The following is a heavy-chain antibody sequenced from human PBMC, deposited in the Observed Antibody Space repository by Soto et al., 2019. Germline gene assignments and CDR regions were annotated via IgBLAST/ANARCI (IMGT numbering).Heavy chain of an antibody. CDR1: GGSISSGDYY. V-gene: IGHV4-30-4*01. J-gene: IGHJ4*02. Sequence: SETLSLTCTVSGGSISSGDYYWSWIRQPPGKGLEWIGYIYYSGSTYYNPSLKSRVTISVDTSKNQFSLKLSSVTAADTAVYYCARGRIYGPLGENGWTEKYYFDYWGQGTLVTVSS. CDR2: IYYSGST. CDR3: ARGRIYGPLGENGWTEKYYFDY. D-gene: IGHD3-16*01.